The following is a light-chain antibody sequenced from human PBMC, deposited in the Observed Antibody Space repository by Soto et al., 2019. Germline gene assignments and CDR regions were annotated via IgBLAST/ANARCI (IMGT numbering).Light chain of an antibody. J-gene: IGKJ2*01. CDR1: QSISSY. V-gene: IGKV1-39*01. Sequence: DIQMTQSPSSLSASVGDRVAITCRASQSISSYLNWYQQKPGKAPKLLIYGASSLQGVVPPRFSGSGSGTDFTLTISSLQPEDFATYYCQQTYSTPPYTFGQGTKLEIK. CDR3: QQTYSTPPYT. CDR2: GAS.